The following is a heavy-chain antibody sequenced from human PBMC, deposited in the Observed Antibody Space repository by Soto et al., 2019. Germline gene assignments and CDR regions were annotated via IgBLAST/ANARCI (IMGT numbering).Heavy chain of an antibody. D-gene: IGHD3-3*01. CDR3: ARENNRGYYDFWSGQIFGMDV. CDR1: GYTFTSYG. J-gene: IGHJ6*02. CDR2: ISAYNGNT. Sequence: ASVKVSCKASGYTFTSYGISWVRQAPGQGLEWMGWISAYNGNTNYAQKLQGRVTMTTDTSTSTAYMELRCLRSDDTAVYYCARENNRGYYDFWSGQIFGMDVWRQGTTVTVSS. V-gene: IGHV1-18*01.